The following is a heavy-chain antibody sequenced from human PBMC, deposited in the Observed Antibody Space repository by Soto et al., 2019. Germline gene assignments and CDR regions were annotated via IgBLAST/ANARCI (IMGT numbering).Heavy chain of an antibody. CDR2: IIPIFGTA. J-gene: IGHJ5*02. Sequence: SVKVSCKASGGTFSSYAISWVRQAPGQGLEWMGGIIPIFGTANYAQKFQGRVTITADESTSTAYMELSSLRSEDTAVYYCARDIFHYYDSSGPQGWFDPWGQGTLVTVSS. CDR3: ARDIFHYYDSSGPQGWFDP. CDR1: GGTFSSYA. V-gene: IGHV1-69*13. D-gene: IGHD3-22*01.